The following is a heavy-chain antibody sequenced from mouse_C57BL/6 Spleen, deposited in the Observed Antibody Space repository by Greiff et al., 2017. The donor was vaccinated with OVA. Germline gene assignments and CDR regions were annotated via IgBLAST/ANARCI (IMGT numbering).Heavy chain of an antibody. D-gene: IGHD2-13*01. CDR2: IDPSDSYT. CDR3: ARGTRYAMDY. CDR1: GYTFTSYR. V-gene: IGHV1-59*01. Sequence: VQLQQPGAELVRPGTSVKLSFKASGYTFTSYRLHWVKQRPGQGLEWIGVIDPSDSYTNYNQKFKGKATLTVDTSSSTAYMQLSSLTSEDAAVYYCARGTRYAMDYWGQGTSVTVSS. J-gene: IGHJ4*01.